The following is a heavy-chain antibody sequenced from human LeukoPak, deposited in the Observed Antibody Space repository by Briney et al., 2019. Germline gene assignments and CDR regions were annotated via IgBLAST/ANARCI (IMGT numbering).Heavy chain of an antibody. D-gene: IGHD1-1*01. V-gene: IGHV3-7*01. Sequence: GGSLRLSCAASVFTFSTYWMSWVRQAPGKGVEWVANIKQDESEKYYVDSVKGRFTISRGNAKNSLYLQVNSLRAEDTAVYYCATQLGYYYYYMDVWGKGTTVTVSS. CDR1: VFTFSTYW. CDR2: IKQDESEK. CDR3: ATQLGYYYYYMDV. J-gene: IGHJ6*03.